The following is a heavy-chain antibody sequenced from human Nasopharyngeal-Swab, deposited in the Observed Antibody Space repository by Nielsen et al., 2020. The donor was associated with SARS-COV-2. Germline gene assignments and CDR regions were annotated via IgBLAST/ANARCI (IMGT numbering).Heavy chain of an antibody. Sequence: GESLKISCAASGFTFTGYAMNWVRHAPGKGLEWVSGMSGRGEKTYYAESVKGRFTISRDISKNTLYLQMNGLRAEDTAVYYCARDLVTGQRFDYWGQGTLVTVSS. D-gene: IGHD2-21*02. CDR3: ARDLVTGQRFDY. CDR2: MSGRGEKT. V-gene: IGHV3-23*01. J-gene: IGHJ4*02. CDR1: GFTFTGYA.